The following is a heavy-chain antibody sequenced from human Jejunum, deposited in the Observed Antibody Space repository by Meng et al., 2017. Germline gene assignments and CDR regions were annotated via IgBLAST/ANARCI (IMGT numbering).Heavy chain of an antibody. CDR2: IYSSGTT. D-gene: IGHD5-24*01. CDR1: GGSISGYY. J-gene: IGHJ5*02. CDR3: VRDFGMASRFDP. V-gene: IGHV4-59*01. Sequence: GSPRLSCTVSGGSISGYYWSWIRQPPGKGLEWIGYIYSSGTTSYNPSLKSRVTISVDKSKNQFSLNLNSVTAADTAVYYCVRDFGMASRFDPWGQGTLVTVSS.